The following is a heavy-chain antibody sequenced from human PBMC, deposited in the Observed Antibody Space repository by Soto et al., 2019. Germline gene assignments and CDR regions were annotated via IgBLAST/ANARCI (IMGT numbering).Heavy chain of an antibody. CDR3: ASADCSGGSCYFNWFDP. Sequence: ASVKVSCKASGGTFSSYAISWVRQAPGQGLEWMGGIIPIFGTANYARKFQGRVTITADESTSTAYMELSSLRSEDTAVYYCASADCSGGSCYFNWFDPWGQGTLVTVSS. J-gene: IGHJ5*02. V-gene: IGHV1-69*13. D-gene: IGHD2-15*01. CDR2: IIPIFGTA. CDR1: GGTFSSYA.